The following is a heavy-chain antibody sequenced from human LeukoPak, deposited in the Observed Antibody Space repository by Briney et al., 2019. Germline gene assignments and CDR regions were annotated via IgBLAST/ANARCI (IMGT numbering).Heavy chain of an antibody. CDR1: GFTFNKHG. CDR3: VRDFEWSFDT. V-gene: IGHV3-30*02. CDR2: IRNDGNDK. J-gene: IGHJ4*02. Sequence: GGSLRLSCAASGFTFNKHGMHWVRQAPGKGLEWFSFIRNDGNDKYYADSVKGRYTISRDNSKNTLYLQMNSLRAEDTALYYCVRDFEWSFDTWAQGTLVTVSS. D-gene: IGHD3-3*01.